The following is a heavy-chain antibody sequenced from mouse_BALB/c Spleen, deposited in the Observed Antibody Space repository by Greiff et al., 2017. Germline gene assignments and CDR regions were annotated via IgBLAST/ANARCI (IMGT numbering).Heavy chain of an antibody. CDR2: ISSGGSYT. J-gene: IGHJ3*01. CDR1: GFTFSSYT. V-gene: IGHV5-6-4*01. CDR3: ARDDAPFAY. Sequence: EVKVVESGGGLVKPGGSLKLSCAASGFTFSSYTMSWVRQTPEKRLEWVATISSGGSYTYYPDSVKGRFTISRDNAKNTLYLQMSSRKSEDTAMYYCARDDAPFAYWGQGTLVTVSA.